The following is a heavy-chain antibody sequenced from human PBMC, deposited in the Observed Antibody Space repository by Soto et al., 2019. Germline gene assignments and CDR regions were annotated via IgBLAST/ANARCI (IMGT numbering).Heavy chain of an antibody. V-gene: IGHV4-30-4*01. D-gene: IGHD3-3*01. J-gene: IGHJ4*02. CDR3: ARYPVLLRFLEWKDKHFDY. CDR2: IYYSGST. Sequence: SETLSLTCTVSGGSISSGDYYWSWIRQPPGKGLEWIGYIYYSGSTYYNPSLKSRVTISVDTSKNQFSLKLSSVTAADTAVYYCARYPVLLRFLEWKDKHFDYWGQGTLVTVSS. CDR1: GGSISSGDYY.